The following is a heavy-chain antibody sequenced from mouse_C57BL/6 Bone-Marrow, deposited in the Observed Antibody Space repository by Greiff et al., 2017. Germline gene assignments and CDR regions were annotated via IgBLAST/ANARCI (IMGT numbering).Heavy chain of an antibody. V-gene: IGHV1-50*01. J-gene: IGHJ2*01. CDR3: ARETTVVALDY. CDR1: GYTFTSYW. CDR2: IDPSDSHT. D-gene: IGHD1-1*01. Sequence: QVQLQQPGAELVKPGASVKLSCKASGYTFTSYWMQWVKQRPGQGLEWIGEIDPSDSHTNYNQKFKGKATLTVDTSSSTAYMQLSSLTSEDSAVYYCARETTVVALDYWGQGTTLTVSS.